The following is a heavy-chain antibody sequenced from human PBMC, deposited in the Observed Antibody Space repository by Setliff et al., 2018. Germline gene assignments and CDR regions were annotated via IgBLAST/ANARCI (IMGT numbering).Heavy chain of an antibody. D-gene: IGHD1-26*01. CDR2: LSYNGNA. V-gene: IGHV4-39*01. Sequence: PSETLSLTCTVSGGSMIGGHYYWGWIRQPPGKGLEWIGTLSYNGNAYYTPSLKSRVTISIDTSKNQFSLKLDSVTAADTALYYCARSPSSGAYWNPRPFYSDYWARGTLVTV. CDR1: GGSMIGGHYY. J-gene: IGHJ4*02. CDR3: ARSPSSGAYWNPRPFYSDY.